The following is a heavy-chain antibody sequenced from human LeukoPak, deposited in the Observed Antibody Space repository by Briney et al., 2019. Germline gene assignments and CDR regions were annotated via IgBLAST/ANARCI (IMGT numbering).Heavy chain of an antibody. J-gene: IGHJ4*02. CDR3: AREIFGGYTPGAY. CDR2: IHRSGSP. V-gene: IGHV4-4*02. Sequence: SETLSLTCTVSLDSTTRNFWSWVREPPGKGLEWIGEIHRSGSPNYNPSLQSRVTISIDRSRNQIAPELSSVTAADTAVYYCAREIFGGYTPGAYWGQGILVTVSS. D-gene: IGHD3-3*01. CDR1: LDSTTRNF.